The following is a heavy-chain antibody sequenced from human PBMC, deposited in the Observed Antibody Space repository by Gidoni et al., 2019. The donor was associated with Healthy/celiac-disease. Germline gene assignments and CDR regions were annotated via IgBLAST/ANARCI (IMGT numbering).Heavy chain of an antibody. CDR2: NIPIFGPA. CDR1: GGTFSSYA. Sequence: QVQLVQSGAEVKKPGSSVKVSCKASGGTFSSYAISWVRQAPGQGLEWMGGNIPIFGPANYEQKFQGRVTITADKSTSTAHMGLSSLRSEDTAVYYCARGAVAGNIDYWGQGTLVTVSS. CDR3: ARGAVAGNIDY. J-gene: IGHJ4*02. D-gene: IGHD6-19*01. V-gene: IGHV1-69*06.